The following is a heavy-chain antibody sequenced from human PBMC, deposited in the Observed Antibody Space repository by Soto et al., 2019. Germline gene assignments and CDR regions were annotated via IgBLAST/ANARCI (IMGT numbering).Heavy chain of an antibody. J-gene: IGHJ4*02. CDR2: ISGSGRYT. Sequence: GGSLRLSCAASGLAFSSEWMHWVRQAPGKGLEWLSLISGSGRYTDYADSVKGRFTISRDNSKNTLYLQMNSLRAEDTAVYYCVRVMERGYFDYWGRGAQVTVSS. V-gene: IGHV3-21*04. CDR1: GLAFSSEW. CDR3: VRVMERGYFDY. D-gene: IGHD1-1*01.